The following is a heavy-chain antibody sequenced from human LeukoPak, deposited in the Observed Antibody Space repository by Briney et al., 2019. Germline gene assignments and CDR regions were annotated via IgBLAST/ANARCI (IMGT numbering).Heavy chain of an antibody. J-gene: IGHJ6*02. CDR2: ISYDGSNK. Sequence: GGSLRLSCAASGLTFSGYVMHWVRLVPGKGPEWVAVISYDGSNKYYVDSVKGRFTISRDNSKNTLDLQMNSLRPEDTAVYYCARESYSGYVRNGMDVWGQGTTVTVSS. D-gene: IGHD5-12*01. V-gene: IGHV3-30*03. CDR3: ARESYSGYVRNGMDV. CDR1: GLTFSGYV.